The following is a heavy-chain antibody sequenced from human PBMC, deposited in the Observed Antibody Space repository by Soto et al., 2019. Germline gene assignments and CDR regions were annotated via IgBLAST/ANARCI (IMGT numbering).Heavy chain of an antibody. CDR2: IYYSGNT. Sequence: QVQLQESGPGLVKPSQTLSLTCTVSGGSISSGGYHWSWVRQHPGKGLEWIGYIYYSGNTYYNPSLKSRVIISVDTSKNQFSLKLSSVTAADTAVYYCARDPTPWGQGTLVTVSS. V-gene: IGHV4-31*03. J-gene: IGHJ5*02. CDR3: ARDPTP. CDR1: GGSISSGGYH.